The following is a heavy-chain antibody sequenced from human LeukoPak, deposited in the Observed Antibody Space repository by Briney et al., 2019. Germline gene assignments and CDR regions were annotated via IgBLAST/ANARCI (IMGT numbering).Heavy chain of an antibody. D-gene: IGHD1-7*01. V-gene: IGHV1-69*05. CDR3: AHELELVRRGFYYYYMDV. Sequence: GASVKVSCKASGGTFSSYAISWVRHAPGQGLEWMGEIIPIFGTANYAQKFQGRVTITTDESTSTAYMELSSLRSEDTAVYYCAHELELVRRGFYYYYMDVWGKGTTVTVSS. J-gene: IGHJ6*03. CDR1: GGTFSSYA. CDR2: IIPIFGTA.